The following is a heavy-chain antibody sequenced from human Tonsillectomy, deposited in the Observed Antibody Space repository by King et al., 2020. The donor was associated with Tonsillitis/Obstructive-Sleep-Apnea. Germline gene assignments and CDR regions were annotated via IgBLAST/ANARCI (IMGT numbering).Heavy chain of an antibody. CDR1: GFTFSSYA. D-gene: IGHD6-19*01. Sequence: QLVQSGGGVVQPGRSLRLSCAASGFTFSSYAMHWVRQAPGKGLEWVAVISYDGSNKYYADSVKGRFTISRDNSKNTLYLQMNSLRAEDTAVYYCAREGYSSGWTDLDYWGQGTLVTVSS. CDR2: ISYDGSNK. J-gene: IGHJ4*02. CDR3: AREGYSSGWTDLDY. V-gene: IGHV3-30*04.